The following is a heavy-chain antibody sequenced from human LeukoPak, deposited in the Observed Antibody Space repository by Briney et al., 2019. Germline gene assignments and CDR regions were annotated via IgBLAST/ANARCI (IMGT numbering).Heavy chain of an antibody. CDR3: AREEKFWSGRPFSPDY. V-gene: IGHV3-74*01. D-gene: IGHD3-3*01. CDR2: TNTDGSRT. CDR1: GFTFSNYW. Sequence: GGSLRLSCAASGFTFSNYWMHWVRQAPGKGLVWVSRTNTDGSRTSYADSVKGRFTISRGNAKNTLYLQMNSLRAEDTAVYYCAREEKFWSGRPFSPDYWGQGTLVTVSS. J-gene: IGHJ4*02.